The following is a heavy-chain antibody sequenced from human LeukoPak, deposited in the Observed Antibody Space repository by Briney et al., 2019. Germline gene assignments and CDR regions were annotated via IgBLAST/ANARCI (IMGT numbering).Heavy chain of an antibody. CDR2: ISSSGSTI. V-gene: IGHV3-11*01. D-gene: IGHD3-3*01. J-gene: IGHJ4*02. CDR1: GFTFSDYY. CDR3: AKFPGTYYDFWSGYHFDY. Sequence: GGSLRLSCAASGFTFSDYYMSWIRQAPGKGLEWVSYISSSGSTIYYADSVKGRFTISRDNSKNTLYLQMNSLRAEDTAVYYCAKFPGTYYDFWSGYHFDYWGQGTLVTVSS.